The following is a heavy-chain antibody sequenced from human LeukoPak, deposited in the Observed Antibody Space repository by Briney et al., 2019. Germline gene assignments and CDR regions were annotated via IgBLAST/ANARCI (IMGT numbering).Heavy chain of an antibody. V-gene: IGHV3-23*01. Sequence: GESLRLSCAASGFTFNTYAMTWVRQAPGKGLEWVSAISGGGNYIYYTDSVKGRFTTSRDNSKNTLYLQMSSLRAEDTAVYFCAKNRATGLAFYDSWGQGTQVTVSS. CDR1: GFTFNTYA. D-gene: IGHD5-24*01. J-gene: IGHJ4*02. CDR3: AKNRATGLAFYDS. CDR2: ISGGGNYI.